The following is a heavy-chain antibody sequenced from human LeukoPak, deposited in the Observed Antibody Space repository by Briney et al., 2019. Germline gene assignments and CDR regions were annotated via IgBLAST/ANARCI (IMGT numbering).Heavy chain of an antibody. D-gene: IGHD2-2*02. CDR2: IKQDGSEK. J-gene: IGHJ6*03. V-gene: IGHV3-7*01. Sequence: PGGSLRLSCAASGFTFSSYWMSWVRQAPGKGLEWVANIKQDGSEKYYVDSVKGRFTISRDNAKNSLFLQMNSLRAEDTAVYYCARGGTFYHCSRTSCYTDYYYMDVWGKGTTVTVSS. CDR1: GFTFSSYW. CDR3: ARGGTFYHCSRTSCYTDYYYMDV.